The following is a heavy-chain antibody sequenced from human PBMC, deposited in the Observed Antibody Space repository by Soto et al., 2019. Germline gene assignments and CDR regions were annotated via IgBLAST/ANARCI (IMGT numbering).Heavy chain of an antibody. V-gene: IGHV3-30-3*01. CDR1: GFTFSSYA. CDR2: ISYDGSNK. Sequence: PGGSLRLSCAASGFTFSSYAMHWVRQAPGKGLEWVAVISYDGSNKYYADSVKGRFTISRDNSKNTLYLQMNSLRAEDTAVYYCAREGYSSSWYPVYYYYGMDVWGQGTTVTVSS. D-gene: IGHD6-13*01. J-gene: IGHJ6*02. CDR3: AREGYSSSWYPVYYYYGMDV.